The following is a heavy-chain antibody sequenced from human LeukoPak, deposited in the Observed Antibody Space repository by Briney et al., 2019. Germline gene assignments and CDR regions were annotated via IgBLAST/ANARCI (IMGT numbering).Heavy chain of an antibody. CDR1: GYTFTGYF. CDR3: ARGVGAVGDY. Sequence: ASVKVSCKASGYTFTGYFIHWVRQAPGQGLEWMGWINPNSGGTNYAQKFQGRVTVTRDTSISTAYMELSSLRSDDTAVYYCARGVGAVGDYWGQGTLVTVSS. J-gene: IGHJ4*02. CDR2: INPNSGGT. D-gene: IGHD6-19*01. V-gene: IGHV1-2*02.